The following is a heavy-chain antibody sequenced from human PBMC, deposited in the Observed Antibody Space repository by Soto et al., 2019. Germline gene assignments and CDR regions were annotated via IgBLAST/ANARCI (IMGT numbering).Heavy chain of an antibody. V-gene: IGHV3-74*01. CDR2: INSDGSTT. D-gene: IGHD3-22*01. J-gene: IGHJ4*02. CDR1: GFKYTDYW. CDR3: AKDDYYDSSGTLGY. Sequence: GGSLRLSCAASGFKYTDYWTHWVRQAPGKGLVWVSRINSDGSTTNYADSVKGRFTISRDNAKNTLYLQMNSLRAEDTAVYYCAKDDYYDSSGTLGYWGQGTLVTVPS.